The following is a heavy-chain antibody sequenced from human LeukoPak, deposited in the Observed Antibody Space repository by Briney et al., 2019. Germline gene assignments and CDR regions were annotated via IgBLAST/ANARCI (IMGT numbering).Heavy chain of an antibody. CDR1: GFSFSSYA. CDR3: AKGGRTTPLHY. D-gene: IGHD2-2*01. V-gene: IGHV3-23*01. J-gene: IGHJ4*02. Sequence: GGSLRPSCADSGFSFSSYAMSWVRQDPGKGLEWVSSISGSSTRTYYADSVKGRFTLSRDNPKNTLFLQVNSLRVEDTAVYYCAKGGRTTPLHYWGQGTLVTVSS. CDR2: ISGSSTRT.